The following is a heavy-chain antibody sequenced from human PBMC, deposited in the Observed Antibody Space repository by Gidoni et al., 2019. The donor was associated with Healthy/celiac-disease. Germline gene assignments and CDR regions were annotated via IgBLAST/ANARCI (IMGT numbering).Heavy chain of an antibody. J-gene: IGHJ6*02. CDR2: ISAYKCNT. V-gene: IGHV1-18*01. CDR3: AGGARYDGHYYYYGMDV. CDR1: GYTFTSYG. D-gene: IGHD3-10*01. Sequence: QVQLVQSGAEVKKPGASVKVSCKASGYTFTSYGISWVRQAPGQGLEWMGWISAYKCNTNYAQKLQGRVTMTTDTATSTAYMELRSLRSDDTAVYYCAGGARYDGHYYYYGMDVWGQGTTVTVSS.